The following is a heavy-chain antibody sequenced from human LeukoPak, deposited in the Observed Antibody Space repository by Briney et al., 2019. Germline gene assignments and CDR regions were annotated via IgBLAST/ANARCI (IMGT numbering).Heavy chain of an antibody. J-gene: IGHJ4*02. Sequence: PSETLSLTCSVSGGSISKSGSYWGWIRQPPGKGLEWIGTLYYSGLTYYRPSLKTRVTISGDTSKNQFSLQLASVSAADTAVYCCAGCREGSITSRQTDYWGQGILVIVSS. CDR1: GGSISKSGSY. D-gene: IGHD6-6*01. CDR2: LYYSGLT. V-gene: IGHV4-39*07. CDR3: AGCREGSITSRQTDY.